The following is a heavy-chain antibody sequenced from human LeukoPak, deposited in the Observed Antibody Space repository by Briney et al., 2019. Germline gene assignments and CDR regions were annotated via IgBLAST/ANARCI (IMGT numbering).Heavy chain of an antibody. CDR1: GFTVSSAY. CDR2: IYSGGSR. Sequence: GGSLRLSCPASGFTVSSAYMSWVRQAPGKGLEWVSVIYSGGSRNYADSVRGRFTISRGMSKNTLSLEMSSLRAEDTAVYYCAADADVDLDWIALEYWGQGTLVTVSS. D-gene: IGHD1-1*01. V-gene: IGHV3-66*01. CDR3: AADADVDLDWIALEY. J-gene: IGHJ4*02.